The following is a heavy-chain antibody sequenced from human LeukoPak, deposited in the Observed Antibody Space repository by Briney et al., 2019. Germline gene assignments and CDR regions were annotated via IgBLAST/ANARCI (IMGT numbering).Heavy chain of an antibody. J-gene: IGHJ6*02. CDR3: AIDQGIKYCISTSGILYGMDV. Sequence: SETLSLTCTVSGGCVSSGSYYWSWIRQPPGKGLEWIGYIYYSGSTNYNPSLKSRVTISVDTSKNQFSLKLSSVTAADTAVYYCAIDQGIKYCISTSGILYGMDVWGQGTTVTASS. D-gene: IGHD2-2*01. CDR1: GGCVSSGSYY. CDR2: IYYSGST. V-gene: IGHV4-61*01.